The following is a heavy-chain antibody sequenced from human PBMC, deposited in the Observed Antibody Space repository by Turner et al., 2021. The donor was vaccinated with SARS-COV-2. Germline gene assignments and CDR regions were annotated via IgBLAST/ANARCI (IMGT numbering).Heavy chain of an antibody. CDR1: GDSISSYY. CDR3: ARGFDY. J-gene: IGHJ4*02. CDR2: IYSSGST. Sequence: QVQLQESGPGMVKHSETLSLTCTVSGDSISSYYWSWIRQPPGKGREWIGYIYSSGSTNYNPSLKSRVTISVDTSKNHFALKLSSVTAADTAVYYCARGFDYWGQGTLVTVSS. V-gene: IGHV4-59*01.